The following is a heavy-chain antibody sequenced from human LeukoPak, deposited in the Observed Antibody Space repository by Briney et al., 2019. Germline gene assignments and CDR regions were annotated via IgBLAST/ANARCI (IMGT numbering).Heavy chain of an antibody. CDR2: ISAYNGNT. CDR1: GYTFNNYG. V-gene: IGHV1-18*01. D-gene: IGHD2-2*02. Sequence: ASVKVSCKASGYTFNNYGITWVRQAPGQGLEWMGWISAYNGNTNYAQMLQGRVTMTTDTSTSTVYMELRSLRSDDTAVYYCARVGQAVPAAIGTNWFDPWGQGTLVTVSS. CDR3: ARVGQAVPAAIGTNWFDP. J-gene: IGHJ5*02.